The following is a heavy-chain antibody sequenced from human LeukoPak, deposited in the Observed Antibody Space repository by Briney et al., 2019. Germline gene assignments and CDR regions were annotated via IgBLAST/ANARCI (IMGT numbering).Heavy chain of an antibody. CDR1: GFTFSSFT. CDR3: TTRLRNHFDY. D-gene: IGHD5-12*01. J-gene: IGHJ4*02. CDR2: ISDGSRDT. V-gene: IGHV3-23*01. Sequence: GGSLRLSCATSGFTFSSFTMNWVRQAPGKGLEWVSTISDGSRDTHYAGSVKGRFTISRDDSQNIVYLQMDSLRVEDTALYYCTTRLRNHFDYWGQGTLVTVSS.